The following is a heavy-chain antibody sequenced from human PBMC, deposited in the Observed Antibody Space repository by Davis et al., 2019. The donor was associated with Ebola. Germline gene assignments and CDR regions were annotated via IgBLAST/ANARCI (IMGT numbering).Heavy chain of an antibody. D-gene: IGHD3-10*01. Sequence: PGGSLRLSCAASGFTFDDYALHWVRQAPGKGLEWVSGISWNSGYIGYADSVRGRFTISRDSAKNSLFLQMDSLKTEDTALYYCAKDADYYGPEPFYSMDVWGQGTTVTVSS. J-gene: IGHJ6*02. CDR2: ISWNSGYI. CDR3: AKDADYYGPEPFYSMDV. V-gene: IGHV3-9*01. CDR1: GFTFDDYA.